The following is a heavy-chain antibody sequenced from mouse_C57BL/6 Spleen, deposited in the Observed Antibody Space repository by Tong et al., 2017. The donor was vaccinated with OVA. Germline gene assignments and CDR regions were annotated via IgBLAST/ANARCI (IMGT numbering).Heavy chain of an antibody. CDR3: ARGAYDGYSYYFDY. Sequence: EVQLQESGPELVKPGASVKIPCKASGYTFTDYNMDWVKQSHGKSLEWIGDINPNNGGTIYNQKFKGKATLTVDKSSSTAYMELRSLTSEDTAVYYCARGAYDGYSYYFDYWGQGTTLTVSS. V-gene: IGHV1-18*01. D-gene: IGHD2-3*01. CDR2: INPNNGGT. J-gene: IGHJ2*01. CDR1: GYTFTDYN.